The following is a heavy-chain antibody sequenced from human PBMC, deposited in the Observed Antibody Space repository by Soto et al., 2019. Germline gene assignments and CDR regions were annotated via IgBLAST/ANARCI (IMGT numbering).Heavy chain of an antibody. Sequence: ETLRLSCAASGFTFSSYAMSWVRQAPGKGPEWVSAISGSGGSTYYADSVKGRFTISRDNSKNTLYLQMNSLRAEDTAVYYCAKDSSNVGVVIHARDWWSGMDVRGQGTTVTVSS. CDR1: GFTFSSYA. CDR2: ISGSGGST. CDR3: AKDSSNVGVVIHARDWWSGMDV. J-gene: IGHJ6*02. V-gene: IGHV3-23*01. D-gene: IGHD2-15*01.